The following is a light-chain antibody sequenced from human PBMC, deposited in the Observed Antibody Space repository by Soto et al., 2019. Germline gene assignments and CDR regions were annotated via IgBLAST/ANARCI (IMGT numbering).Light chain of an antibody. V-gene: IGLV2-14*01. Sequence: QSVLTQPASVSGSPGQSITISCTGTSSDVGGYNYVSWYQQHPGKAPKLMIYEVSNRPSGVSTRFSGSKSGNTASLTISGLQAEDEADYYCSSYKSSRNRVFGTGTKVTVL. J-gene: IGLJ1*01. CDR3: SSYKSSRNRV. CDR1: SSDVGGYNY. CDR2: EVS.